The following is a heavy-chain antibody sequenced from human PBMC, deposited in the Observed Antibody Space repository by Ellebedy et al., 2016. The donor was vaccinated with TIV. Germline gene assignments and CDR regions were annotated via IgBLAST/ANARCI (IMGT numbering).Heavy chain of an antibody. D-gene: IGHD1-1*01. CDR1: GFTFTNYY. J-gene: IGHJ4*02. V-gene: IGHV1-46*01. CDR2: IYPDGVTT. Sequence: ASVKVSXXASGFTFTNYYMHWVRQAPGQGLEWMGIIYPDGVTTTYAQKFQGRVSITRDTSTGTFYNELSSLRSEDTALYYCARDANDAFDYWGQGTLVTVSS. CDR3: ARDANDAFDY.